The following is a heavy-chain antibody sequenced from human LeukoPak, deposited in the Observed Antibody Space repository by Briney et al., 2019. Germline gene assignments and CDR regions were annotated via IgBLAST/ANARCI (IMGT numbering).Heavy chain of an antibody. CDR2: IYYSGST. V-gene: IGHV4-59*12. CDR3: ARDITRITMVRGVMARPNFDY. CDR1: GGSISSYY. Sequence: SETLSLTCTVSGGSISSYYWSWIRQPPGKGLEWIGYIYYSGSTNYNPSLKSRVTISVDTSKNQFTLKLSSVTAADTAVYYCARDITRITMVRGVMARPNFDYWGQGTLVTVSS. D-gene: IGHD3-10*01. J-gene: IGHJ4*02.